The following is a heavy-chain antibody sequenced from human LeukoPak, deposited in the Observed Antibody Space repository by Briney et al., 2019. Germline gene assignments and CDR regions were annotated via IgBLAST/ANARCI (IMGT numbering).Heavy chain of an antibody. D-gene: IGHD3-10*01. J-gene: IGHJ4*02. CDR1: GFTFSSYG. CDR3: ASGAMVRGVRPFDY. Sequence: PGGSLRLSCAASGFTFSSYGMHWVRQAPGKGLEWVAFIRYDGSNKYYADSVKGRFTISRDNSKNTLYLQMNSLRAEDTAMYYCASGAMVRGVRPFDYWGQGTLVTVSS. CDR2: IRYDGSNK. V-gene: IGHV3-30*02.